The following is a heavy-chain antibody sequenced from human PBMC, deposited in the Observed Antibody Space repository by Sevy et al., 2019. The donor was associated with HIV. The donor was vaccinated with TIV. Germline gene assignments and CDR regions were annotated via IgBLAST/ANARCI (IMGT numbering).Heavy chain of an antibody. CDR1: GFTFSKYS. J-gene: IGHJ4*02. CDR3: AREGCTKPHDY. V-gene: IGHV3-23*01. CDR2: LSFGCGEI. Sequence: GGSLRLSCAASGFTFSKYSMSWVRQPPGKGLEWVSTLSFGCGEINYADSGKGRFTISRDNSESSVYLQMNNLRPEDTAVYYCAREGCTKPHDYWGQGTLVTVSS. D-gene: IGHD2-8*01.